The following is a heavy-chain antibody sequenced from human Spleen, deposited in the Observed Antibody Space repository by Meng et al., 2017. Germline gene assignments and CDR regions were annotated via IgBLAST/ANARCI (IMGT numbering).Heavy chain of an antibody. CDR3: ARDVDHYDTSGYP. J-gene: IGHJ5*02. CDR2: IYYSGST. V-gene: IGHV4-39*07. Sequence: LRLSCTVSGGSVSSSSYYWGWIRQPPGKGLEWIGNIYYSGSTYSNPSLKSRVTISVDTSKNQFSLKVSSVTAADTAVYYCARDVDHYDTSGYPWGQGTLVTVSS. D-gene: IGHD3-22*01. CDR1: GGSVSSSSYY.